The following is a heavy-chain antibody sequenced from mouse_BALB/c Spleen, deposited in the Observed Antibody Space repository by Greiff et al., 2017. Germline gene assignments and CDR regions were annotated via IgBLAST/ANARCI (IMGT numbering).Heavy chain of an antibody. V-gene: IGHV7-3*02. CDR2: IRNKANGYTT. D-gene: IGHD1-1*01. CDR3: ARPYYYGSSGYFDV. CDR1: GFTFTDYY. Sequence: EVKVVESGGGLVQPGGSLRLSCATSGFTFTDYYMSWVRQPPGKALEWLGFIRNKANGYTTEYSASVKGRFTISRDNSQSILYLQMNTLRAEDSATYYCARPYYYGSSGYFDVWGAGTTVTVSS. J-gene: IGHJ1*01.